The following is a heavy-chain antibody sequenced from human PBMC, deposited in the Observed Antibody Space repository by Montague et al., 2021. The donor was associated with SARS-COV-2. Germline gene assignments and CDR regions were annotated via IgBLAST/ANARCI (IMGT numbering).Heavy chain of an antibody. Sequence: SETLSLTCTVSGGSISSYYWSWIRQPPGKGLEWIGYIYYGGSTNYSPSFKGRVIMSVDTSNNQFSLRLTSVTAADTAVYYCARGALFYDSSGYYSDAFDIWGQEAMVTISS. V-gene: IGHV4-59*08. CDR3: ARGALFYDSSGYYSDAFDI. J-gene: IGHJ3*02. CDR1: GGSISSYY. CDR2: IYYGGST. D-gene: IGHD3-22*01.